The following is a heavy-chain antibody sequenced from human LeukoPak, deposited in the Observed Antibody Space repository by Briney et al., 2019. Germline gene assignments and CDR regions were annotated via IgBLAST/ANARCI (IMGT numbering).Heavy chain of an antibody. D-gene: IGHD3-10*02. CDR1: GGSISTYY. J-gene: IGHJ6*03. CDR3: ARHARGYYYYMDV. CDR2: IYSSGST. V-gene: IGHV4-4*07. Sequence: PSETLSLTCTVSGGSISTYYWSWIRQPAGKGLEWIGRIYSSGSTSYNPSLKSRVTMSVDTSKNQFSLKLSSVTAADTAVYYCARHARGYYYYMDVWGKGTTVTISS.